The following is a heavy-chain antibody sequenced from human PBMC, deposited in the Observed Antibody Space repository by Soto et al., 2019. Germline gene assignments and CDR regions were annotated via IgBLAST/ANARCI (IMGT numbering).Heavy chain of an antibody. V-gene: IGHV4-30-2*01. J-gene: IGHJ5*02. CDR1: GGSISSSSYY. Sequence: SETLSLTCTVSGGSISSSSYYWGWIRQPPGKGLEWIGYIYHSGSTYYNPSPKSRVTISVDRSKNQFSLKLSSVTAADTAVYYCARVTDRWGQGTLVNVSS. CDR3: ARVTDR. CDR2: IYHSGST.